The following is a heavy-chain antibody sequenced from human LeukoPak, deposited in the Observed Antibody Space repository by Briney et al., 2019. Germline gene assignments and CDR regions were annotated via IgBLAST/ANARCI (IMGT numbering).Heavy chain of an antibody. V-gene: IGHV3-33*08. CDR2: VWYDGSSK. Sequence: GGSLRLSCAASGFTFSSYGMHWVRQAPGKGLEWVAVVWYDGSSKYYADSVKGRFTISRDNSKNTLYLQMNSLRAEDTAVYYCARERNSGWNDAFDIWGQGTMVTVSS. CDR1: GFTFSSYG. J-gene: IGHJ3*02. D-gene: IGHD6-19*01. CDR3: ARERNSGWNDAFDI.